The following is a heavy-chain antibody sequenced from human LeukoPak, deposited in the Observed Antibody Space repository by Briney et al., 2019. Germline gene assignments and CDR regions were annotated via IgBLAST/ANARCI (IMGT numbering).Heavy chain of an antibody. J-gene: IGHJ4*02. CDR3: ARVLGAGNSVHFDN. V-gene: IGHV1-8*03. D-gene: IGHD1-26*01. Sequence: ASVKVSCKASGYTFGIYDINWVRHAAGQGLEWMGWMNPNTGNSGFPPRFQGRVTITRDNSITTAYMELSSLTYEDTAVYYCARVLGAGNSVHFDNWGQGTLVTVSS. CDR2: MNPNTGNS. CDR1: GYTFGIYD.